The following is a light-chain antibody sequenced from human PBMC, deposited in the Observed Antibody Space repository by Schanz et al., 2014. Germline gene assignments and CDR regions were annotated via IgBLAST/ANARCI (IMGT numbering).Light chain of an antibody. Sequence: QSALTQPASVSGSPGQSITISCTGTRSDVGGYNYVSWYQQHPGKAPRLMISDVSDRPSGVSNRFSGSKSGITASLTISGLQAEDEADYYCCSYAGGYTWFFGGGTKLTVL. CDR2: DVS. CDR3: CSYAGGYTWF. J-gene: IGLJ2*01. V-gene: IGLV2-14*03. CDR1: RSDVGGYNY.